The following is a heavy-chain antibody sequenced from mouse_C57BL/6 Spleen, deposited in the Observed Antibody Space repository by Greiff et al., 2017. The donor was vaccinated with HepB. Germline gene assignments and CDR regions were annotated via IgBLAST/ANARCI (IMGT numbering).Heavy chain of an antibody. D-gene: IGHD4-1*01. J-gene: IGHJ3*01. CDR3: ARMELGRFAY. V-gene: IGHV1-50*01. Sequence: QVQLKQPGAELVKPGASVKLSCKASGYTFTSYWMQWVKQRPGQGLEWIGEIDPSDSYTNYNQKFKGKATLTVDTSSSTAYMQLSSLTSEDSAVYYCARMELGRFAYWGQGTLVTVSA. CDR2: IDPSDSYT. CDR1: GYTFTSYW.